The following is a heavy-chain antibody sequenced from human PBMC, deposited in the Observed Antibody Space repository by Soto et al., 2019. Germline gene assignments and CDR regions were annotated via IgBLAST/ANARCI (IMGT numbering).Heavy chain of an antibody. Sequence: PGGSLRLSCAASGFTVSSNYMSWVRQAPGKGLEWVSVIYSGGTTYYADSVKGRFTISRNNSKNALYLQMNSLRAEDTAVYYCARGVLPTTMSWGQGTLVTVSS. V-gene: IGHV3-53*01. J-gene: IGHJ5*02. CDR2: IYSGGTT. D-gene: IGHD1-1*01. CDR3: ARGVLPTTMS. CDR1: GFTVSSNY.